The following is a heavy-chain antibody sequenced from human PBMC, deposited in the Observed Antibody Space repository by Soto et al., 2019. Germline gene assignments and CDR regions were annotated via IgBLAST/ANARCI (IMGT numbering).Heavy chain of an antibody. CDR1: GVSFNSYF. Sequence: SETLSLTCAVYGVSFNSYFWNWVRQPPGKGLEWIGEASPYGRSNYNPYFKRRVTISKDTSKNQFSREVRSLTDADQAVYYCTPSGRTWPDSFDFWGQGAMVTVSS. J-gene: IGHJ3*01. V-gene: IGHV4-34*01. CDR2: ASPYGRS. CDR3: TPSGRTWPDSFDF.